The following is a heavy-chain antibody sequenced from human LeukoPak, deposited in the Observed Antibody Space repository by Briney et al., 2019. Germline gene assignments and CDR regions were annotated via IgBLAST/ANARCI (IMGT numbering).Heavy chain of an antibody. Sequence: GGSLRLSCAASGFPFSNYAMSWVRQPPGKGLEWVSSLISSGAVTYYADSVKGRFTISRDNSKNTVHLQMDSLRAEDSAVYYCAKNAGYSYGLYYFDYWGQGTLVTVSS. J-gene: IGHJ4*02. D-gene: IGHD5-18*01. V-gene: IGHV3-23*01. CDR1: GFPFSNYA. CDR3: AKNAGYSYGLYYFDY. CDR2: LISSGAVT.